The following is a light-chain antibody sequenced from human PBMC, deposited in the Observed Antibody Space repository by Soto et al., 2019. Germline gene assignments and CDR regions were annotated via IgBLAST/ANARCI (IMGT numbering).Light chain of an antibody. Sequence: QSALTQPASVSGSPGQSITISCTGTSSDVGSYNLVSWYQQHPGKAPKLMIYEGSKRPSGVSNRFSGSKSGNTASLTISGLQAEDEADYHCCSYAGTYTLGGGTKLTVL. CDR3: CSYAGTYT. CDR1: SSDVGSYNL. V-gene: IGLV2-23*01. CDR2: EGS. J-gene: IGLJ2*01.